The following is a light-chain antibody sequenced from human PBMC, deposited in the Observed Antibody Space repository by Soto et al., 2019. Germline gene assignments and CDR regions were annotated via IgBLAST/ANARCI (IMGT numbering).Light chain of an antibody. CDR1: QTVDSTY. V-gene: IGKV3-20*01. CDR3: QQYDTSPPLYT. CDR2: RAS. J-gene: IGKJ2*01. Sequence: EVVLTQSPGTLSLSPGERATLSCRASQTVDSTYLAWYQQKPGQAPRLLIYRASSRAAGVPDRFSGSGSGTDFTLTISKPDPEDVAVDYCQQYDTSPPLYTFGQGTKVEIK.